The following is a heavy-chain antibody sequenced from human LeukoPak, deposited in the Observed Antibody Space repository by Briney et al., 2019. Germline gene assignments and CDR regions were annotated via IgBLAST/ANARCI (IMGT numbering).Heavy chain of an antibody. Sequence: PGGPLRLSCAASGFTFSSYEMNWVRQAPGKGLEWVSYISSSGSTIYYADSVKGRFTISRDNAKNSLYLQMNSLRAEDTAVYYCARSCGGDCYVEYFQHWGQGTLVTVSS. CDR2: ISSSGSTI. CDR3: ARSCGGDCYVEYFQH. V-gene: IGHV3-48*03. D-gene: IGHD2-21*02. CDR1: GFTFSSYE. J-gene: IGHJ1*01.